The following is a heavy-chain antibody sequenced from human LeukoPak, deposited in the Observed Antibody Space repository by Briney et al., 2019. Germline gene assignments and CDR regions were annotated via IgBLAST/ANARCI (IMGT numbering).Heavy chain of an antibody. CDR1: GYTFTSYA. CDR2: INAGNGNT. Sequence: GASVKVSRKASGYTFTSYAMHWVRQAPGQRLEWMGWINAGNGNTKYSQKFQGRVTITRDTSASTAYMELSSLRSEDTAVYYCARDLGCSGGSCYLYYYYGMDVWGKGTTVTVSS. D-gene: IGHD2-15*01. J-gene: IGHJ6*04. CDR3: ARDLGCSGGSCYLYYYYGMDV. V-gene: IGHV1-3*01.